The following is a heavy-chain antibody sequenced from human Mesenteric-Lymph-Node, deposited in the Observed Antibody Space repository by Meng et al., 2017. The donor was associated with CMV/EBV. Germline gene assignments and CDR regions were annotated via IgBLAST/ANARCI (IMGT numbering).Heavy chain of an antibody. CDR3: AREAVAGIAAAAEFDS. D-gene: IGHD6-13*01. CDR1: GFTFSSYW. J-gene: IGHJ4*02. V-gene: IGHV3-7*01. Sequence: GGSLRLSCAASGFTFSSYWMSWVRQAPGKGLEWVANIKQDGSDKDYVDSVRGRFTISRDNARNSVYLQLDSARADDTAVYFCAREAVAGIAAAAEFDSWGQGTLVTVSS. CDR2: IKQDGSDK.